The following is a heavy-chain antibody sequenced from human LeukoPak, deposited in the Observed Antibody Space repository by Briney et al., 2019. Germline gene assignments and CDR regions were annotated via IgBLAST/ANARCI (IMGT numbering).Heavy chain of an antibody. CDR2: ISSSSSYI. Sequence: GRSLRLSCAASGFTFRNYGMHWVRQAPGKRLEWVSSISSSSSYIYYADSVKGRFTISRDNAKNSLYLQMNSLRAEDTAVYYCARDLGTPLPYWGQGTLVTVSS. D-gene: IGHD7-27*01. J-gene: IGHJ4*02. V-gene: IGHV3-21*01. CDR1: GFTFRNYG. CDR3: ARDLGTPLPY.